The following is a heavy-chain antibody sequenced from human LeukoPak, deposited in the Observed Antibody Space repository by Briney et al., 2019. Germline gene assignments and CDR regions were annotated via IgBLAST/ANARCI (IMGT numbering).Heavy chain of an antibody. CDR2: IYYSGST. CDR3: ARGTSSGDFWSGYRYGNWFDP. Sequence: SETLSLTCAVSGGSISSGGYSWSWIRQPPGKGLEWIGYIYYSGSTYYNPSLKSRVTISVDTSKNQFSLKLSSVTAADTAVYYCARGTSSGDFWSGYRYGNWFDPWGQGTLVTVSS. V-gene: IGHV4-30-4*07. D-gene: IGHD3-3*01. CDR1: GGSISSGGYS. J-gene: IGHJ5*02.